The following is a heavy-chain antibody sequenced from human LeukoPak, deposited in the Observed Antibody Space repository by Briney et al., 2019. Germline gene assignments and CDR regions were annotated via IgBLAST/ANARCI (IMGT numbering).Heavy chain of an antibody. CDR1: GGTFSSYA. D-gene: IGHD5-18*01. CDR3: AREGSDSYGSTNWFDP. CDR2: IIPIFGTA. Sequence: SVKVSCKASGGTFSSYAISWVRQAPGQGLEWMGGIIPIFGTANYAQKFQGRVTITADESTSTAYMELSSLRAEDTAVYYCAREGSDSYGSTNWFDPWGQGTLVTVSS. J-gene: IGHJ5*02. V-gene: IGHV1-69*13.